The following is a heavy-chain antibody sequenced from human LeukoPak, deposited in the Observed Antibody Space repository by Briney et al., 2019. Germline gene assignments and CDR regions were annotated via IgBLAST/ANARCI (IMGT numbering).Heavy chain of an antibody. CDR2: ISGSGGST. V-gene: IGHV3-23*01. Sequence: SGGSLRLSCAASRFTFSTYGMSWVRQAPGKGLEWVSSISGSGGSTNYADSVKGRFTISRDNSKNTLSLQMNSLRAEDTAVYYCARDYYDGSAYYSYYEYWGQGTLVTVSS. CDR1: RFTFSTYG. D-gene: IGHD3-22*01. J-gene: IGHJ4*02. CDR3: ARDYYDGSAYYSYYEY.